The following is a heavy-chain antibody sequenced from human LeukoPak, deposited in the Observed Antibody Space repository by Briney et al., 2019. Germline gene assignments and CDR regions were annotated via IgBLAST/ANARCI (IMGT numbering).Heavy chain of an antibody. CDR3: AREATVGGY. CDR1: GYTFTSYY. J-gene: IGHJ4*02. Sequence: ASVKVSCKASGYTFTSYYIHWVRQAPGQGLEWMGWIYPNSGGTNYAQKFQGRVTMTRDTSISTAYMELSSLRSDDTAIYYCAREATVGGYWGQGTLLTVSS. D-gene: IGHD3-16*01. V-gene: IGHV1-2*02. CDR2: IYPNSGGT.